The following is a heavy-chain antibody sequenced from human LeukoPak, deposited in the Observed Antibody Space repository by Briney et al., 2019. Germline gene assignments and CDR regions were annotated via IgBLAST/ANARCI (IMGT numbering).Heavy chain of an antibody. Sequence: GGSLRLSCVASGFSFKNYWMHWVRQAPGKGLVWVSRISSDGSSTSYADSVKGRVTISRDNAKNMLYLQMSSLRAEDTAVYYCARDKGFWAYSGSYFDYWGQGTLVTVSS. V-gene: IGHV3-74*01. J-gene: IGHJ4*02. D-gene: IGHD1-26*01. CDR2: ISSDGSST. CDR3: ARDKGFWAYSGSYFDY. CDR1: GFSFKNYW.